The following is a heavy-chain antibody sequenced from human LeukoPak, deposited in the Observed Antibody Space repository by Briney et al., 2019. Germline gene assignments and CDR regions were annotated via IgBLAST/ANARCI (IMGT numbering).Heavy chain of an antibody. V-gene: IGHV4-39*01. J-gene: IGHJ4*02. CDR3: WCLTTTNFDC. CDR1: GDSISSSGYY. D-gene: IGHD4/OR15-4a*01. CDR2: FYSTGST. Sequence: PSETLSLTCTVSGDSISSSGYYWGWVRQPPGKGLEWIGNFYSTGSTHHNPSLKSRVTISGDTSKNQFSLSLSSVTAADTAVYYCWCLTTTNFDCWGQGTLVTVSS.